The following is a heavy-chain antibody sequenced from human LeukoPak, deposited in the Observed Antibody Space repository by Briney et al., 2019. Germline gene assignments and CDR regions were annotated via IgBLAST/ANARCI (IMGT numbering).Heavy chain of an antibody. J-gene: IGHJ3*02. Sequence: PRASVKVSCKASGYTFTSYYMHWVRQAPGQGLEWTGIINPSGGSTSYAQKFQGRVTMTRDMSTSTVYMELSSLRSEDTAVYYCARDPGHDAFDIWGQGTMVTVSS. CDR1: GYTFTSYY. CDR2: INPSGGST. V-gene: IGHV1-46*01. CDR3: ARDPGHDAFDI.